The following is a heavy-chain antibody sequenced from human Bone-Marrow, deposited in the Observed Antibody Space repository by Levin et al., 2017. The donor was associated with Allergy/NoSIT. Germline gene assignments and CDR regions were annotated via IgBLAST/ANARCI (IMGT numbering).Heavy chain of an antibody. CDR1: GFIFSNYG. Sequence: GSLRLSCAASGFIFSNYGMSWVRQAPGKGLEWVSGFSGSSSSTNYADSVKGRFTISRDNAKNMLYLQMNSLRVEDTAVYYCAKRQFYGSGGFDPWGQGTLVTVAS. J-gene: IGHJ5*02. V-gene: IGHV3-23*01. CDR2: FSGSSSST. D-gene: IGHD3-10*01. CDR3: AKRQFYGSGGFDP.